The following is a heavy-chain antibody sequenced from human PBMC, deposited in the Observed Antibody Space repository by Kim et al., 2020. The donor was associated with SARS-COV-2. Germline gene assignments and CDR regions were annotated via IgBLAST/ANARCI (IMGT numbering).Heavy chain of an antibody. CDR3: AAAAMVRGVIKVEGMEV. Sequence: SVKVSCKASGGTFSSYTISWVRQAPGQGLEWMGRIIPILGIANYAQKLQGRVTITADKSTSTAYMELSSLRSEDTAVYYCAAAAMVRGVIKVEGMEVWGQGPTVTVSS. CDR1: GGTFSSYT. D-gene: IGHD3-10*01. J-gene: IGHJ6*02. CDR2: IIPILGIA. V-gene: IGHV1-69*02.